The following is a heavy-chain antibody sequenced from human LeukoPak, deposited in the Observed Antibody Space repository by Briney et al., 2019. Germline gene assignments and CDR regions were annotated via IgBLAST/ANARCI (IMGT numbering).Heavy chain of an antibody. V-gene: IGHV3-33*01. CDR3: ARTPSGYGRDYFGY. CDR2: IWYDGSNK. Sequence: GGSLRLSCAASGFTFSSYGMHWVRQAPGKGLEWVAVIWYDGSNKYYADSVKGRFTISRDNSKITLYLQMNSLRAEDTAVYYCARTPSGYGRDYFGYWGQGTLVTVSS. J-gene: IGHJ4*02. CDR1: GFTFSSYG. D-gene: IGHD5-12*01.